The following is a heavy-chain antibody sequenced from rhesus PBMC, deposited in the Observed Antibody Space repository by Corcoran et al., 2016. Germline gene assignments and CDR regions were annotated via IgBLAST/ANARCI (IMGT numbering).Heavy chain of an antibody. CDR1: GFTFNTYG. CDR2: ISSDGTRK. Sequence: EVQLVESGGGLVQPGGSLRLSCAASGFTFNTYGLHWVRQAPGKGLDWVAVISSDGTRKSCADSVKDRFTISRDNSKNVLYLQMNNLKLDDTALYYCTRFDYWGRGVRVTVSS. J-gene: IGHJ4*01. V-gene: IGHV3-54*02. CDR3: TRFDY.